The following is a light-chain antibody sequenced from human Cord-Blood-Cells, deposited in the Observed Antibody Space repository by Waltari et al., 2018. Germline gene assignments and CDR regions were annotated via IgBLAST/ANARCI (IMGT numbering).Light chain of an antibody. CDR2: AAS. CDR3: QQCYSTRWT. J-gene: IGKJ1*01. CDR1: QSISSY. Sequence: DIQMTQSPSSLSASVGDRVTITCRASQSISSYLNWYQQKPGKAPKLLIYAASSLQRGVPSRFSGSGSGTDFTLTISSLQPEDFATYYCQQCYSTRWTFGQGTKVEIK. V-gene: IGKV1-39*01.